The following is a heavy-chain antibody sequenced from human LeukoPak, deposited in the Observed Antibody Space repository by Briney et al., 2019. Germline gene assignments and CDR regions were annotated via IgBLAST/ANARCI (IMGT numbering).Heavy chain of an antibody. Sequence: GGSLRLSCAASGFTFSSYAMSWVRQAPGKGLEWVSAISGSGGSTYYADSVKGRFTISRDNSKNTLYLQMNSLRAEDTAVYYCAKAPLSDYYDSSAIDYWGQGTLVTVSS. CDR1: GFTFSSYA. D-gene: IGHD3-22*01. CDR3: AKAPLSDYYDSSAIDY. J-gene: IGHJ4*02. V-gene: IGHV3-23*01. CDR2: ISGSGGST.